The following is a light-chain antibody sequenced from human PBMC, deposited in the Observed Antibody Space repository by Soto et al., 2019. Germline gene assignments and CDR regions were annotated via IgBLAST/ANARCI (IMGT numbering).Light chain of an antibody. J-gene: IGKJ5*01. CDR2: AAS. CDR1: QGISSY. V-gene: IGKV1-9*01. CDR3: QQHQTYPLT. Sequence: DIQLTQSPSFLSSSVGDRFTIAFLASQGISSYLTGYQEKPGKAPKVLIYAASTLQSGVPSRFSGSGSGTEFTLTISSLQPEDFATYFCQQHQTYPLTFGRGTRLEIK.